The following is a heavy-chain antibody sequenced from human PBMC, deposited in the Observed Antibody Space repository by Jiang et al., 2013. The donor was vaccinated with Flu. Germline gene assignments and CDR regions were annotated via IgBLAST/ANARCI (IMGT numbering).Heavy chain of an antibody. CDR1: GFSLTTSGVG. D-gene: IGHD2/OR15-2a*01. V-gene: IGHV2-5*02. Sequence: TFSGFSLTTSGVGXGWIRQPPGKALEWLAINYWDDDNRYSPSVKSRVTVTKDTSKNQVVLTMTNMDPVDTATYFCAHRRKQDRNSWDGAWFDTWGQGTLVTVSS. CDR2: NYWDDDN. J-gene: IGHJ5*02. CDR3: AHRRKQDRNSWDGAWFDT.